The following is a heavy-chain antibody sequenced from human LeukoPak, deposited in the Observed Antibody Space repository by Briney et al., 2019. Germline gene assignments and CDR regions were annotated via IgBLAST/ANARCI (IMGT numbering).Heavy chain of an antibody. V-gene: IGHV3-66*01. D-gene: IGHD6-13*01. CDR3: ASLRPYSSSWYG. Sequence: GGSLRLSCAAFGFTFSSYWMSWVRQAPGKGLEWVSVIYSGGGTYYADSVKGRFTISRDNSKNTLYLQMNSLRAEDTAVYYCASLRPYSSSWYGWGQGTMVTVSS. J-gene: IGHJ3*01. CDR2: IYSGGGT. CDR1: GFTFSSYW.